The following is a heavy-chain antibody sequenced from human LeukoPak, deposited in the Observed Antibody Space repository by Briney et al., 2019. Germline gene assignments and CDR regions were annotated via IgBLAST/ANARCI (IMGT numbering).Heavy chain of an antibody. CDR3: ARADPYDILTGYRFDY. J-gene: IGHJ4*02. D-gene: IGHD3-9*01. CDR2: IYYSGST. V-gene: IGHV4-59*01. Sequence: SETLSLTCTVSGGSISSYYWSWIRQPPGKGLEWIGYIYYSGSTNYNPSLKSRVTISVDTSKNQFSLKLSSVTAADTAVYYCARADPYDILTGYRFDYWGQGILVTVSS. CDR1: GGSISSYY.